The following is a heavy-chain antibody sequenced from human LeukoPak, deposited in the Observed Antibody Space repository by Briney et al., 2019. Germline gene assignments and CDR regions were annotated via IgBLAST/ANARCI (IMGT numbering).Heavy chain of an antibody. CDR1: GGSISSSNW. D-gene: IGHD2-15*01. J-gene: IGHJ6*03. CDR2: IYHSGST. CDR3: ARERWNYYYYMDV. Sequence: KPSGTLSLTCAVSGGSISSSNWWSWVRQPPGKGLEWIGEIYHSGSTNYNPSLKSRVTISVDKSKNQFSLKLSSVTAADTAVYYCARERWNYYYYMDVWGKGTTVTVSS. V-gene: IGHV4-4*02.